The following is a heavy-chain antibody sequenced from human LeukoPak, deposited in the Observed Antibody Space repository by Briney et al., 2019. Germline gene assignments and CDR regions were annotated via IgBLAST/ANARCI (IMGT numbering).Heavy chain of an antibody. CDR2: IYYSGNT. D-gene: IGHD3-10*01. CDR3: ARDPYGPSGSFDY. J-gene: IGHJ4*02. Sequence: SETLSLTCTVSGGSISSNYWNWIRQPPGKGLEWIGYIYYSGNTNYNPSLKSRVTISVDTSKNQFSLKLSSVTAADTALYYCARDPYGPSGSFDYWGQGTLVTVSS. CDR1: GGSISSNY. V-gene: IGHV4-59*01.